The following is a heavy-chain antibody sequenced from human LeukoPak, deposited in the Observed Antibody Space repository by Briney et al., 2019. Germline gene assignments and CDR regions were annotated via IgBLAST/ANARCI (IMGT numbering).Heavy chain of an antibody. J-gene: IGHJ3*02. CDR1: GFTFSSYA. CDR2: ISYDGSNK. D-gene: IGHD3-10*01. Sequence: GGSLRLSCAASGFTFSSYAMHWVRQAPGKGLEWVAVISYDGSNKYYADSVKGRFTISRDNSKNTLYLQMNSLRAEDTAVYYCARSDYYGSGDAFDIWGQGTMVTVSS. V-gene: IGHV3-30-3*01. CDR3: ARSDYYGSGDAFDI.